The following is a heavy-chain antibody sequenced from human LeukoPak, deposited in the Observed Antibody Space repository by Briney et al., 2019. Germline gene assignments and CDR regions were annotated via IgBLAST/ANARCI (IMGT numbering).Heavy chain of an antibody. J-gene: IGHJ2*01. CDR1: GYTFTSYG. V-gene: IGHV1-18*01. Sequence: ASVKVSCKASGYTFTSYGISWMRQAPGQGLEWMGWISAYNGNTNYAQKLQGRVTMTTDTSTSTAYMELRSLRSDDTAVYYCARSPPSSSWYDWYFDLWGRGTLVTVSS. CDR3: ARSPPSSSWYDWYFDL. CDR2: ISAYNGNT. D-gene: IGHD6-13*01.